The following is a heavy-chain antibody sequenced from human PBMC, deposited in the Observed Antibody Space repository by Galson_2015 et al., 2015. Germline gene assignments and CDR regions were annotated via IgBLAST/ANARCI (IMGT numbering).Heavy chain of an antibody. CDR3: AQISSGWYGAFDI. D-gene: IGHD6-19*01. Sequence: SLRLSCAASGFTFSSYAMSWVRQAPGKGLEWVSAISGSGGSTYYADSVKGRFTISRDNSKNTLYLQMNSLRAEDTAVYYCAQISSGWYGAFDIWGQGTMVTVSS. CDR2: ISGSGGST. V-gene: IGHV3-23*01. CDR1: GFTFSSYA. J-gene: IGHJ3*02.